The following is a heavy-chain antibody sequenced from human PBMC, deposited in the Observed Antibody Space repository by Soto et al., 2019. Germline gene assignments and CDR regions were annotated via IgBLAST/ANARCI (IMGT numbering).Heavy chain of an antibody. CDR3: ARSARYCSSTSCYEGRYGMDV. V-gene: IGHV1-69*02. D-gene: IGHD2-2*01. CDR1: GGTFSSYT. J-gene: IGHJ6*02. CDR2: IIPILGIA. Sequence: GASVKVSCKASGGTFSSYTISWVRQAPGQGLEWMGRIIPILGIANYAQKFQGRVTITADKSTSTAYMELSSLRSEDTAVYYCARSARYCSSTSCYEGRYGMDVWGQGTTVTVSS.